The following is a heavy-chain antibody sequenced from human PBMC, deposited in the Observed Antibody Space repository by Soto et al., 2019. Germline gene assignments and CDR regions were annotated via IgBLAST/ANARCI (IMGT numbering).Heavy chain of an antibody. J-gene: IGHJ4*02. V-gene: IGHV3-23*01. D-gene: IGHD6-19*01. CDR3: EKASDSSGWFRGQFDF. CDR2: ISAGADRT. Sequence: EVQLSESGGGLVQPGGSLRLSCAASGFTFTNYAMNWVRQAPGKGLEWVSAISAGADRTYYADSVQGRFTISRNNSKDTLYLQMNSLRVEITALHYNEKASDSSGWFRGQFDFWGQGTLVTVYS. CDR1: GFTFTNYA.